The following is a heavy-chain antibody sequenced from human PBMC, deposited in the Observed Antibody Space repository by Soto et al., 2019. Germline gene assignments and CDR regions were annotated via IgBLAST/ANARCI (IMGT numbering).Heavy chain of an antibody. V-gene: IGHV3-7*03. CDR2: IKHDGSET. CDR1: GFTFNTFW. CDR3: ARDFATHCSGSTCYPYAY. J-gene: IGHJ4*02. D-gene: IGHD2-15*01. Sequence: GGSLRLSCAASGFTFNTFWMSWVRQSPGRGLEWVANIKHDGSETYYVDSVKGRFTISRDNAKNSLFLQMNTLRTEDTAVYYCARDFATHCSGSTCYPYAYWGQGALVTVSS.